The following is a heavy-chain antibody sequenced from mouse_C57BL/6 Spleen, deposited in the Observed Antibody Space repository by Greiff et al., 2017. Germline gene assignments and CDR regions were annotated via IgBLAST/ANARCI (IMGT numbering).Heavy chain of an antibody. V-gene: IGHV1-82*01. CDR2: IYPGDGDT. CDR3: ACYYSSSLAWFAY. Sequence: VQLQQSGPELVKPGASVKISCKASGYAFSSSWMNWVKQRPGKGLEWIGRIYPGDGDTNYNGKFKGKATLTADKSSSTAYMQLSSLTSEDAAVYFCACYYSSSLAWFAYWGQGTLVTVSA. J-gene: IGHJ3*01. D-gene: IGHD1-1*01. CDR1: GYAFSSSW.